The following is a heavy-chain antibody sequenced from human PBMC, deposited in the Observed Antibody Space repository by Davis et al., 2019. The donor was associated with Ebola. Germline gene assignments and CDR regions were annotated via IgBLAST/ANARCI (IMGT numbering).Heavy chain of an antibody. CDR3: GKGEYCDSTICYYDY. CDR2: ITASDDNI. Sequence: GESLKISCAASGFTFSNYAMSWVRQAPGKGLQWVSTITASDDNIHYADSVKGRFTISRDNSKNILYLQMDSLRAEDTAVYYCGKGEYCDSTICYYDYWGQGTLVTVSS. J-gene: IGHJ4*02. CDR1: GFTFSNYA. V-gene: IGHV3-23*01. D-gene: IGHD2/OR15-2a*01.